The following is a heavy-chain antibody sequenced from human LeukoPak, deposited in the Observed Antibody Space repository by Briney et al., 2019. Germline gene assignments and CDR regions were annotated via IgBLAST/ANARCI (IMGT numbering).Heavy chain of an antibody. V-gene: IGHV4-39*01. CDR1: GGSITSSNYY. CDR3: VYYYGSGSVEH. J-gene: IGHJ1*01. D-gene: IGHD3-10*01. CDR2: FYYSGST. Sequence: SETLSLTCTVSGGSITSSNYYWGWIRQPPGKGLEWIGSFYYSGSTNYNPSLKSRVTISVDTSKNQFSLKLSSVTAADTAVYYCVYYYGSGSVEHWGQGTLVTVSS.